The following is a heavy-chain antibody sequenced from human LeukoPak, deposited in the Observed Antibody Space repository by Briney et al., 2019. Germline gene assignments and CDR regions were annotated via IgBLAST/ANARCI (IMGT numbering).Heavy chain of an antibody. V-gene: IGHV3-74*01. Sequence: GGSLRLSCAASGFTFSSYWMHWVRQGPGKGLVWVSRINSDGSSTSYADSVKGRFTISRDNAKNTLYLQVNSLRAEDTAVYYCARGYREAAFDIWGQGTMVTVSS. CDR1: GFTFSSYW. J-gene: IGHJ3*02. CDR2: INSDGSST. CDR3: ARGYREAAFDI. D-gene: IGHD5-18*01.